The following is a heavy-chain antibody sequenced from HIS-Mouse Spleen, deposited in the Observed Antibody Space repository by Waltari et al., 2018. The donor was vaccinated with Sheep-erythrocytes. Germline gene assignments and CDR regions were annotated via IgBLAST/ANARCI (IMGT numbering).Heavy chain of an antibody. CDR1: GFTVSSNY. CDR2: IYTGGST. CDR3: AREVGSYGHPYYFDY. D-gene: IGHD5-18*01. J-gene: IGHJ4*02. Sequence: EVQLVESGGGLIQPGGSLRLSCAASGFTVSSNYMSWVRQAPGKGLEWVSVIYTGGSTYYADSVKGRFTISRDNAKTTLYLQMNSLRAEDTAVYYCAREVGSYGHPYYFDYWGQGTLVTVSS. V-gene: IGHV3-53*01.